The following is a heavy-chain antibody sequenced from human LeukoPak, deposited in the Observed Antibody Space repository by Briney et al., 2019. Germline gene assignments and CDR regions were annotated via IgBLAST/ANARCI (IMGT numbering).Heavy chain of an antibody. J-gene: IGHJ6*03. CDR1: GGSISRYY. V-gene: IGHV4-59*01. CDR2: IYYSGST. Sequence: PSETLSLTCTVSGGSISRYYWSWIRQPPGKGLDGIGYIYYSGSTNYNPSLKSRVTISVDTSKNQFSLKLSSVTAADTAVYYCARGDYYYSYYMDVWGKGTTVTVSS. CDR3: ARGDYYYSYYMDV.